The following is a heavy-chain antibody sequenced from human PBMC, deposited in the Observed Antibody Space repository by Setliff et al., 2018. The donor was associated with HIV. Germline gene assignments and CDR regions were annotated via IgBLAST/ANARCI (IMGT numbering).Heavy chain of an antibody. J-gene: IGHJ4*02. D-gene: IGHD6-19*01. Sequence: GESLKISCAASGFTFSSYAMSWVRQAPGKGLEWVSTISAGGGDTYYADSVKGRFTISRDKSKNTLSLQMNSLRAEDTAVYYCAKDWPNAVTGTFGDSWGQGTLVTVSS. V-gene: IGHV3-23*01. CDR1: GFTFSSYA. CDR2: ISAGGGDT. CDR3: AKDWPNAVTGTFGDS.